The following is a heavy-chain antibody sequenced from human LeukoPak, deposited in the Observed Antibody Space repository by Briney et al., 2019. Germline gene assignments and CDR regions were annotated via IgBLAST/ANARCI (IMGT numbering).Heavy chain of an antibody. J-gene: IGHJ4*02. D-gene: IGHD3-3*01. CDR2: IKHDGSEK. Sequence: QTGGSLRLSCAASGFTFSSFWMSWVRQTPGKGLEWVAMIKHDGSEKYSVDSLKGRFTISRDNAKNLLYLQMSSLRVEDTAVYHCARETRLLSYWGQGTLVTVSS. V-gene: IGHV3-7*01. CDR3: ARETRLLSY. CDR1: GFTFSSFW.